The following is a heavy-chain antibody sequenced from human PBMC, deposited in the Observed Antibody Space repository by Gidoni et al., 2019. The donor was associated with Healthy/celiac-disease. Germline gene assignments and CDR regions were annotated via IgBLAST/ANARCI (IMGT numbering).Heavy chain of an antibody. CDR2: ISWNSGSI. Sequence: EVQLVESGGGLVQPGRSLRLSCAASGFTFDDYAMPWVRQAPGKGLEWVSGISWNSGSIGYADSVKGRFTISRDNAKNSLYLQMNSLRAEDTALYYCAKDLAYCGGDCYSSYYGMDVWGQGTTVTVSS. J-gene: IGHJ6*02. D-gene: IGHD2-21*02. CDR3: AKDLAYCGGDCYSSYYGMDV. CDR1: GFTFDDYA. V-gene: IGHV3-9*01.